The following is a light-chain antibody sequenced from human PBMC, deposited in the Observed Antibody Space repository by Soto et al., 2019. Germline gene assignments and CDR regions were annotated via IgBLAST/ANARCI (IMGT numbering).Light chain of an antibody. CDR2: EVR. V-gene: IGLV2-14*01. Sequence: QSVLTQPASVSGSPGQSITISCTGTSSDVGGYDYVSWYQQHPGKAPKLMIYEVRNRPSGVSNRFSGSKSGNTASLTISGLQAEDEADYCCSSFTSSSPLEVVVGGGTQLTVL. J-gene: IGLJ2*01. CDR1: SSDVGGYDY. CDR3: SSFTSSSPLEVV.